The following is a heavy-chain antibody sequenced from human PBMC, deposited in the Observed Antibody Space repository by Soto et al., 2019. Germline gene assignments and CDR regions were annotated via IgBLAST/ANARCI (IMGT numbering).Heavy chain of an antibody. CDR3: ATKARVTNKLYYGMDV. J-gene: IGHJ6*02. CDR1: GLTFNTSG. V-gene: IGHV3-30*03. Sequence: HVQLVESGGGVVHPGTSLRLSCEVSGLTFNTSGMHWVRQVPGRGLEWVAVISNDGATKYYGDTLKGRFTVSRDNSKNTLSLYSNSLRAEDTAVYYCATKARVTNKLYYGMDVWGHGTTVTVSS. D-gene: IGHD3-10*01. CDR2: ISNDGATK.